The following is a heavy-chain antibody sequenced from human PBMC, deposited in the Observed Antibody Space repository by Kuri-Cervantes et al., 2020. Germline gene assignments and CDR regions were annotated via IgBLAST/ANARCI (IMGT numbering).Heavy chain of an antibody. CDR2: IKQDGSEK. Sequence: GGSLRLSCAASGFTFSSYWKSWVRQAPGKGLEWVANIKQDGSEKYYVDSVKGRFTISRDNAKNSLYLQMNSLRAEDTAVYYCARDRAEKVDPDYYYAMDVWGQGTTVTVSS. J-gene: IGHJ6*02. CDR3: ARDRAEKVDPDYYYAMDV. V-gene: IGHV3-7*01. CDR1: GFTFSSYW. D-gene: IGHD5-12*01.